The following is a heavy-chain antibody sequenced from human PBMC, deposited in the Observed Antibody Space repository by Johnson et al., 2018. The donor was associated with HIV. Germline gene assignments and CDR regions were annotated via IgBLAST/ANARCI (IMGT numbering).Heavy chain of an antibody. J-gene: IGHJ3*02. V-gene: IGHV3-23*04. D-gene: IGHD5-12*01. CDR2: INWNGGST. Sequence: VQLVESGGGVVRPGGSLRLSCAASGFTFSNYAMSWVRQAPGKGLEWVSGINWNGGSTYYADSVKGRFTISRDNSKNTLYLQMNSLRAEDTAVYYCARDLGVATAKVNAFDIWGQGTMVTVSS. CDR1: GFTFSNYA. CDR3: ARDLGVATAKVNAFDI.